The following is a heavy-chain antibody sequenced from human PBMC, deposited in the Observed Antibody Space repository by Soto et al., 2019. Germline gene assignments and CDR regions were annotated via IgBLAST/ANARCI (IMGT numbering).Heavy chain of an antibody. J-gene: IGHJ3*02. D-gene: IGHD3-22*01. CDR2: INPNSGGT. Sequence: GASVYVSFKASGYTFTTYYINWVRQAPGQWLELMGWINPNSGGTNYAQKFQGRVTMTRDTSISTAYMELSRLRYDDTAVYYCARAGDNYSDGSGYPGRAFDIWGEWTMV. CDR1: GYTFTTYY. V-gene: IGHV1-2*02. CDR3: ARAGDNYSDGSGYPGRAFDI.